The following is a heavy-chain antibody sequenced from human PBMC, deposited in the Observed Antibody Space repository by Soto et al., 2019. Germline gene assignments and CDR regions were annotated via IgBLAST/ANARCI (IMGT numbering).Heavy chain of an antibody. D-gene: IGHD2-2*01. V-gene: IGHV4-34*01. CDR2: INHSGST. CDR1: GGSFSGYY. Sequence: SETLSLTCAVYGGSFSGYYWSWIRQPPGKGLEWIGEINHSGSTNYNPSLKSRVTISVDTSKNQFSLKLSSVTAADTAVYYCARDIVVVPAATVNNWFDPWGQGTLVTVS. CDR3: ARDIVVVPAATVNNWFDP. J-gene: IGHJ5*02.